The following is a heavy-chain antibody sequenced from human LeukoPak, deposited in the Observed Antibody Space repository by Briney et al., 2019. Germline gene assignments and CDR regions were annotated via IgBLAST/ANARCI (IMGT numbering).Heavy chain of an antibody. CDR3: AKDRYYYDSSGYYLVY. CDR1: GFTFNNYA. J-gene: IGHJ4*02. Sequence: GGSLRLSCAASGFTFNNYAMNWVRQAPGKGPEWVSAVTGSGGDTFYEDSVKGRFTISRDNSKNTLSLQMNSLRVEDTALYYCAKDRYYYDSSGYYLVYWGQGTLVTVSS. D-gene: IGHD3-22*01. CDR2: VTGSGGDT. V-gene: IGHV3-23*01.